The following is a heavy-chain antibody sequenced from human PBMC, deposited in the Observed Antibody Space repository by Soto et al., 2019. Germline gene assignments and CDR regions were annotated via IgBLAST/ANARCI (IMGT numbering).Heavy chain of an antibody. V-gene: IGHV4-31*03. CDR1: GGSISSGGYY. J-gene: IGHJ4*02. CDR2: IYYSGST. Sequence: SQTLSLTCTVSGGSISSGGYYWSWIRQHPGKGLEWIGYIYYSGSTYYNPSLKSRVTISVDTSKNQFSLKLSSVTAADTAVYYCARVGKGSGSYHFDYWGQGTLVTVSS. CDR3: ARVGKGSGSYHFDY. D-gene: IGHD3-10*01.